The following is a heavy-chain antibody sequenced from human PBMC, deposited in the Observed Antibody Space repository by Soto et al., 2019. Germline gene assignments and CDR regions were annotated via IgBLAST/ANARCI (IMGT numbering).Heavy chain of an antibody. CDR3: AREPYYDSSGYYYYYGMDV. CDR1: GGTFSSYA. CDR2: IIPIFGTA. J-gene: IGHJ6*02. D-gene: IGHD3-22*01. Sequence: QVQLVQSGAEVKKPRSSVKVSCKASGGTFSSYAISWMRQSPGQGLEWMGRIIPIFGTANYAQKFQGRVTITANEYTSTAYMELRSLRSEDTAVYYCAREPYYDSSGYYYYYGMDVWGQGTTVTVSS. V-gene: IGHV1-69*01.